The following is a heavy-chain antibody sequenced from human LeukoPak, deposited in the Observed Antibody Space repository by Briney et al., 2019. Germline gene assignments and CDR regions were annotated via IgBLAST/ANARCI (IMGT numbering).Heavy chain of an antibody. D-gene: IGHD6-13*01. J-gene: IGHJ4*02. CDR2: INRDGHWT. V-gene: IGHV3-74*01. CDR3: ARSLTSSWYYFDH. Sequence: GGSLRLSCAASGFAFSNYWMQWVRHVPGTGLAWVSLINRDGHWTNYSESVKGRVTISRDNAENTLYLQMNSLRAEDAAVYYCARSLTSSWYYFDHWGQGTLVTVSS. CDR1: GFAFSNYW.